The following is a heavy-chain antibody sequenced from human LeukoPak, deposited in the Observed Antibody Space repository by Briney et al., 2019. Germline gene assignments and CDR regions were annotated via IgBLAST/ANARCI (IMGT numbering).Heavy chain of an antibody. CDR3: AKGPRQQLVTRFDN. D-gene: IGHD6-13*01. CDR1: GFTFSTYA. Sequence: PGGSLRLSCAASGFTFSTYAMSWVRQAPGKGLESVSDISASGGSTYYADSVKGRFTVSRDTSKNTLYLHMSSLRADDTAVYYCAKGPRQQLVTRFDNWGQGTLVTVSS. V-gene: IGHV3-23*01. CDR2: ISASGGST. J-gene: IGHJ4*02.